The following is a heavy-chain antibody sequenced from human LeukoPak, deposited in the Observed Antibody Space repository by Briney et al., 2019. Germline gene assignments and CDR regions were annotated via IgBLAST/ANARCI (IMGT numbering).Heavy chain of an antibody. J-gene: IGHJ4*02. CDR1: GLIFRDAW. D-gene: IGHD4-23*01. CDR2: TWGGNRLA. Sequence: GGTLTLSCTVSGLIFRDAWVCWGRGAQGGGGGGMCRTWGGNRLADYAEPVKGSFTISREYTTDTLYLQMNSRKTGDTPVYYCTWMATVVSVDVCGQGTLVTVSS. V-gene: IGHV3-15*04. CDR3: TWMATVVSVDV.